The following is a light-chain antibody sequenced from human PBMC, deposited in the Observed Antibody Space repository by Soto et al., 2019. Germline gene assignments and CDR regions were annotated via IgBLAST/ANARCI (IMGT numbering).Light chain of an antibody. J-gene: IGLJ2*01. CDR3: SSYTSSTTLV. V-gene: IGLV2-14*01. CDR1: SSDVGGYNY. CDR2: EVS. Sequence: QTVVTQPASVSGSPGQSITISCTGTSSDVGGYNYVSWYQQHPGKAPKLMIYEVSNRPSGVSNRFSGSKSGNTASLTISGLQAEDEGDYHCSSYTSSTTLVFGGGPSSPS.